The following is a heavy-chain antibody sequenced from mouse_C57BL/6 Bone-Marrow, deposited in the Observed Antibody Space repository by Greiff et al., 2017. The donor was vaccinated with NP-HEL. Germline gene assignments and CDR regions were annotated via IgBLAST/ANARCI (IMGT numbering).Heavy chain of an antibody. Sequence: QVQLKQPGAELVKPGASVKLSCKASGYTFTSYWMHWVKQRPGQGLEWIGMIHPNSGSTNYNEKFKSKATLTVDKSSSTAYMQLSSLTSEDSAVYYCARSAYGSYYYAMDYWGQGTSVTVSS. V-gene: IGHV1-64*01. CDR3: ARSAYGSYYYAMDY. J-gene: IGHJ4*01. CDR1: GYTFTSYW. D-gene: IGHD1-1*01. CDR2: IHPNSGST.